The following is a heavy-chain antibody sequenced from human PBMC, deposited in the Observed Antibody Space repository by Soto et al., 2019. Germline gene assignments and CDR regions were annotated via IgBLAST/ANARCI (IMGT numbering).Heavy chain of an antibody. V-gene: IGHV6-1*01. CDR2: TYYRSKWYN. CDR1: GYRVSSTSAA. J-gene: IGHJ5*02. CDR3: ARAKLEVASSWNWFDP. Sequence: TLSLPCAISGYRVSSTSAAWNLIRQSPSRGLEWLGRTYYRSKWYNDYAVSVKSRITITPDTSKNQFSLQLNSVTPEDTAVYYCARAKLEVASSWNWFDPWGQGTLVTVSS. D-gene: IGHD2-15*01.